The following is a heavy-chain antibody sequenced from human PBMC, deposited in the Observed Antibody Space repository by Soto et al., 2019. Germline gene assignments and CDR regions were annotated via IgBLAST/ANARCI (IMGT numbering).Heavy chain of an antibody. CDR3: AKDRCTNGVCCFDY. J-gene: IGHJ4*02. D-gene: IGHD2-8*01. Sequence: GGSLRLSCAASGFTFSSYAMSWVRQASGKGLEWVSSISGSGGRTYYADSVKGRFTISRDNSKNTLYLQMNRLRAEDTAVYYCAKDRCTNGVCCFDYWGQGTLVTVS. CDR2: ISGSGGRT. V-gene: IGHV3-23*01. CDR1: GFTFSSYA.